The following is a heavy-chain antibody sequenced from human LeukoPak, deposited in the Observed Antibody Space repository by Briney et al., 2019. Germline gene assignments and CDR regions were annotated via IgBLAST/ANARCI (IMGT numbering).Heavy chain of an antibody. CDR3: ARARITMVRGTALDYYYYGMDV. D-gene: IGHD3-10*01. CDR2: IIPIFGTA. CDR1: GGTFSSYA. Sequence: GASVKVSCKASGGTFSSYAISWVRQAPGQGLEWMGGIIPIFGTANYAQKFQGRVTIIADESTSTAYMELSSLRSEDTAVYYCARARITMVRGTALDYYYYGMDVWGQGTTVTVSS. V-gene: IGHV1-69*13. J-gene: IGHJ6*02.